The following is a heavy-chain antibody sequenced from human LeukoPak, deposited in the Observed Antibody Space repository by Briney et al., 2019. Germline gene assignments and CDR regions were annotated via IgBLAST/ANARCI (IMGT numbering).Heavy chain of an antibody. D-gene: IGHD6-6*01. V-gene: IGHV1-69*04. Sequence: ASVKVSCKASGGTFSSYAISWVRQAPGQGLEWMGRIIPIFGIANYAQKFQGRVTITADKSTSTAYMELSSLRSEDTAVYYCARDVSIAAQSPPGRYWGQGTLVTVSS. CDR3: ARDVSIAAQSPPGRY. CDR2: IIPIFGIA. CDR1: GGTFSSYA. J-gene: IGHJ4*02.